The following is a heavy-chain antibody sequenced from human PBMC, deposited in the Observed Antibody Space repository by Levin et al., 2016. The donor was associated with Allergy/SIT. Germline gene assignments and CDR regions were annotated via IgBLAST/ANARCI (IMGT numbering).Heavy chain of an antibody. V-gene: IGHV1-2*02. CDR3: ARDSNRNYYDSSFDAFDI. CDR1: GYTFTGYY. Sequence: ASVKVSCKASGYTFTGYYMHWVRQAPGQGLEWMGWINPNSGGTNYAQKFQGRVTMTRDTSISTAYMELSRLRSDDTAVYYCARDSNRNYYDSSFDAFDIWGQGTMVTVSS. CDR2: INPNSGGT. D-gene: IGHD3-22*01. J-gene: IGHJ3*02.